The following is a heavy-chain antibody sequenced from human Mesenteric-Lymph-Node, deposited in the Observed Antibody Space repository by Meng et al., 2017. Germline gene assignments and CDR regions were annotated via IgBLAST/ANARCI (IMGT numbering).Heavy chain of an antibody. CDR3: ARHERRAIFGLPKSGGFDP. CDR1: GGSMSRNNDY. Sequence: QLQLQESGPGLLKPSETLSLTCPVSGGSMSRNNDYWGWIRQPPGKGLEWIGSIYYRGSTYYNPSLKSRVTISVDTSKNQFSMKLTSVTAADTAVYFCARHERRAIFGLPKSGGFDPWGQGILVTVSS. CDR2: IYYRGST. V-gene: IGHV4-39*01. D-gene: IGHD3/OR15-3a*01. J-gene: IGHJ5*02.